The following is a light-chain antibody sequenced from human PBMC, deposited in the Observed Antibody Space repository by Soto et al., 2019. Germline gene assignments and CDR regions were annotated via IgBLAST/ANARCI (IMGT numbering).Light chain of an antibody. J-gene: IGKJ1*01. V-gene: IGKV1-5*03. CDR3: QQYNR. Sequence: DIQMTQSPSTLSASVGDRVTITCRASQSISSWLAWYQQKPGKAPKLLIYKASSLESGVPSRFSGSGSGTEFTLTISSLQPDDFATYYCQQYNRFGQGTTVEIK. CDR1: QSISSW. CDR2: KAS.